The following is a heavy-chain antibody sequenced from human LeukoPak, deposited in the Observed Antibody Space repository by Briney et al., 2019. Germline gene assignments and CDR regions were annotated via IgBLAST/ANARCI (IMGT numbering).Heavy chain of an antibody. CDR2: ISGSGGST. CDR1: GFTFSSYA. CDR3: AKDSRVLVPSSFDY. V-gene: IGHV3-23*01. J-gene: IGHJ4*02. Sequence: PGGSLRLSCAASGFTFSSYAMNWVRQAPGKGLEWVSTISGSGGSTYYADSVQGRFTISRDNSKTTLYLQMNSLRAEDTAVYYCAKDSRVLVPSSFDYWGQGTLVTVSS. D-gene: IGHD2-2*01.